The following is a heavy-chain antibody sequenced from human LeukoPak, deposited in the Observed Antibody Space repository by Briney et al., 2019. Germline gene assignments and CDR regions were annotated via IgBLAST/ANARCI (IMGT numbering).Heavy chain of an antibody. Sequence: ASVKVSCKASGCTFTGYYMHWVRQAPGQGLEWMGWINPNSGGTNYAQKFQGRVTMTRDTSISTAYMELSRLRSDDMAVYYCASSGYDSSGYRDYWGQGTLVTVSS. CDR2: INPNSGGT. CDR1: GCTFTGYY. CDR3: ASSGYDSSGYRDY. J-gene: IGHJ4*02. V-gene: IGHV1-2*02. D-gene: IGHD3-22*01.